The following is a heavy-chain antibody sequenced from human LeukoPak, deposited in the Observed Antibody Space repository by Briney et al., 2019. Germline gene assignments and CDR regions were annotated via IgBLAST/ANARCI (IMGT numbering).Heavy chain of an antibody. D-gene: IGHD3-22*01. V-gene: IGHV3-7*01. Sequence: PGGSLRLSCAASRHRFNDYWMTWVRQAPGKGLECVAKIKTDGSEKYYPDSVKVRFTVSRDNAKNSLYIQTNSKRVEDTAVYYCTRDLNHDSSGWGQGVLVTVSS. CDR1: RHRFNDYW. J-gene: IGHJ4*02. CDR3: TRDLNHDSSG. CDR2: IKTDGSEK.